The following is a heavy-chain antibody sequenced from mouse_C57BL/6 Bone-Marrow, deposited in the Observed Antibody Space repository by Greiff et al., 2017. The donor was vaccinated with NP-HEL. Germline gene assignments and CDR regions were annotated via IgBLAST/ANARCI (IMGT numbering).Heavy chain of an antibody. CDR1: GFNIKNTY. J-gene: IGHJ4*01. Sequence: EVQLQQSVAELVRPGASVKLSCTASGFNIKNTYMHWVKQRPEQGLEWIGRIDPANGNTKYAPKFPGKATITADTSSNTAYLQLSSLTSEDTAIYYCEGVYGSSYYAMDYWGQGTSVTVSS. V-gene: IGHV14-3*01. CDR2: IDPANGNT. CDR3: EGVYGSSYYAMDY. D-gene: IGHD1-1*01.